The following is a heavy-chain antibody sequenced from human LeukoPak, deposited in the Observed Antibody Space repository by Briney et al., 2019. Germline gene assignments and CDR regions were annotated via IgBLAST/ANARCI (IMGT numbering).Heavy chain of an antibody. Sequence: GESLQISCKGSGYSFTAYWIGWVRQMPGKGLEWMGIIYSGDSDTRYSPSFQGHVTNSADKSISTAYLQWSSLKASDTAMYYCARRDYYDSSGGPYYAFDIWGQGTMVTVSS. CDR1: GYSFTAYW. CDR2: IYSGDSDT. V-gene: IGHV5-51*01. J-gene: IGHJ3*02. D-gene: IGHD3-22*01. CDR3: ARRDYYDSSGGPYYAFDI.